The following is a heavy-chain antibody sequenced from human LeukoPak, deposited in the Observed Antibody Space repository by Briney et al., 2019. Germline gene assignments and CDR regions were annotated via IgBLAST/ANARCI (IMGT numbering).Heavy chain of an antibody. V-gene: IGHV1-2*02. CDR1: GYTFTGYY. CDR2: INPNSGGT. J-gene: IGHJ5*02. Sequence: GASVKVSCKASGYTFTGYYMHWVRQAPGQGLEWMGWINPNSGGTNYAQKFQGRVTMTRDTSISTAYVELSRLRSDDTAVYYCARAPLTMVWGSHNWFDPWGQGTLVTVSS. CDR3: ARAPLTMVWGSHNWFDP. D-gene: IGHD3-10*01.